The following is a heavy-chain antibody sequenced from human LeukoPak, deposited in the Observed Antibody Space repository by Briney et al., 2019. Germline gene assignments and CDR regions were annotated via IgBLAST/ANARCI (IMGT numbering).Heavy chain of an antibody. CDR1: GFTSSDAL. J-gene: IGHJ4*02. CDR3: TTVIAGPGRGF. V-gene: IGHV3-15*01. CDR2: ISGKTKTDGGTA. Sequence: VGSLRLSSAASGFTSSDALMSWVRQAPRKGLEWVGRISGKTKTDGGTADYSAPVKSRFTISRDDSKSTLYLQMNSLEIADTAVYYCTTVIAGPGRGFWGQGTLVTVSS. D-gene: IGHD3-10*01.